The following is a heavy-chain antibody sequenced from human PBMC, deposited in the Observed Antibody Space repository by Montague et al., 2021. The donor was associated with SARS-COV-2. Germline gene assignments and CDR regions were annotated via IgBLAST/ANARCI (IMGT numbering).Heavy chain of an antibody. CDR2: VYNSGST. CDR3: ARAQNTCFIANCVNYFDI. V-gene: IGHV4-59*11. J-gene: IGHJ4*02. CDR1: AGSISSHY. D-gene: IGHD1-1*01. Sequence: SETLSLTCNVSAGSISSHYCSWIWQPQGKALERIGYVYNSGSTKYNSTLKRRVTMSVDTPTYRYYLSLRPLTATDTAVYYCARAQNTCFIANCVNYFDIWGLGALVVVSS.